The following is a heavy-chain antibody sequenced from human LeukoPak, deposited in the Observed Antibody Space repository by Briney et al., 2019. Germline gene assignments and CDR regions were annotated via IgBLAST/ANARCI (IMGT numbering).Heavy chain of an antibody. CDR1: GGSISSYY. Sequence: KPSETLSLTCTVSGGSISSYYWSWIRQPAGKGLEWIGRIYTSGSTNYNPSLKSRVAMSVDTSKNQFSLKLSSVTAADTAVYYCARSVLIITMIVERWFDPWGQGTLVTVSS. V-gene: IGHV4-4*07. D-gene: IGHD3-22*01. CDR3: ARSVLIITMIVERWFDP. J-gene: IGHJ5*02. CDR2: IYTSGST.